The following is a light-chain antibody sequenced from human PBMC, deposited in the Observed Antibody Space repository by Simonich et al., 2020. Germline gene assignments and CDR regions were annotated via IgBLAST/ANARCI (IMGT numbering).Light chain of an antibody. V-gene: IGLV7-43*01. CDR2: STS. J-gene: IGLJ3*02. Sequence: QTVVTQEPSLTVSPGGTVTLTCASSTGAVTSGYYPNWFQQKPGQAPRALINSTSNNHPGTPGRFSGPLLGGKAALTLSGVQPEDEAEYYCLLYYGGAWVFGGGTKLTVI. CDR1: TGAVTSGYY. CDR3: LLYYGGAWV.